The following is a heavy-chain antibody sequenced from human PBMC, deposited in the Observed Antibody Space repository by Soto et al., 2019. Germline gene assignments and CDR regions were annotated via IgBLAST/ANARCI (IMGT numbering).Heavy chain of an antibody. D-gene: IGHD4-17*01. J-gene: IGHJ5*01. CDR3: VRGSYGDYDS. CDR2: LDPSSTYI. V-gene: IGHV3-21*02. CDR1: GFTFSAYT. Sequence: EVQLVESGGGLVKPGGSLRLSCAASGFTFSAYTMNWVRQAPGKGLEWVSSLDPSSTYIYYADSVKGRFTLSRDNAKNSLFLRRNSLQADDTAIYYCVRGSYGDYDSWGQGTLVTVSS.